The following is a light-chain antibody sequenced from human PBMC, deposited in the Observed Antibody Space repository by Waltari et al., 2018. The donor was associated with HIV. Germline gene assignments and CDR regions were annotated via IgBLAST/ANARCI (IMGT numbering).Light chain of an antibody. CDR3: QQYNDWLSWT. V-gene: IGKV3-15*01. J-gene: IGKJ1*01. CDR2: DAS. Sequence: EIVMTQSPATLSVPPGPRATVSCWASQSISSNLAWYQQRPGQAPRLLVYDASTRVAGIPARFSASGFATEFTLTISSLQSEDFAVYYCQQYNDWLSWTFGQGTKVEMK. CDR1: QSISSN.